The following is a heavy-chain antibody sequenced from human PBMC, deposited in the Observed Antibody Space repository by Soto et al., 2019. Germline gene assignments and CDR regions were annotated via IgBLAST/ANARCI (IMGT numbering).Heavy chain of an antibody. CDR3: ARADQRELPFDY. Sequence: HPGGSLRLSCAASGFTFSSYWMHWVRQAPGKGLVWVSRINSDGSSTSYADSVKGRFTISRDNAKNTLYLQMNSLRAEDTAVYYCARADQRELPFDYWGQGTLVTVSS. CDR1: GFTFSSYW. CDR2: INSDGSST. V-gene: IGHV3-74*01. D-gene: IGHD1-26*01. J-gene: IGHJ4*02.